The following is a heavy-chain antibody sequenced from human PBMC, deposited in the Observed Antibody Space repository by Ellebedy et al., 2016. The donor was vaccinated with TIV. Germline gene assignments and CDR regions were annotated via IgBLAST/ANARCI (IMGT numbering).Heavy chain of an antibody. Sequence: AASVTVSCKASVGTFSSYAISWVRQAPGQGLEWMGGIIPIFGTANYAQKFQGRVTITADESTSTAYMELSSLRSEDTAVYYCARGRIGSVAVAVDYWGQGTLVTVSS. CDR3: ARGRIGSVAVAVDY. V-gene: IGHV1-69*13. D-gene: IGHD6-19*01. CDR1: VGTFSSYA. CDR2: IIPIFGTA. J-gene: IGHJ4*02.